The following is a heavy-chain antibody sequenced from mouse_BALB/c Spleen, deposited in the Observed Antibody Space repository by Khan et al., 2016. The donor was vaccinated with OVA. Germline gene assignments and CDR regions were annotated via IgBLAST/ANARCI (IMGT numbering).Heavy chain of an antibody. J-gene: IGHJ2*01. CDR2: ISSGGST. Sequence: DVQLVESGGGTVKPGGSLKLSCAVSGFTFSSFVMSWVRQTPEKRLEWVASISSGGSTYYPDSVKGRFTISRDNARNIVYLQMRSLRSEDMAIYYCTREAYRYDEYYFDYWGQGTTLIVSS. CDR3: TREAYRYDEYYFDY. V-gene: IGHV5-6-5*01. CDR1: GFTFSSFV. D-gene: IGHD2-14*01.